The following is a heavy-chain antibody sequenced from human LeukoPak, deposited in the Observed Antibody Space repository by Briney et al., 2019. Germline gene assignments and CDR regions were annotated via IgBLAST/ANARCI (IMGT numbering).Heavy chain of an antibody. D-gene: IGHD4-17*01. CDR3: ARDKAYGDSEDY. CDR1: GFTFSSYW. J-gene: IGHJ4*02. CDR2: INNDASRT. Sequence: GGSLRLSCAASGFTFSSYWMHWVRQAPGKGLVWVSHINNDASRTDYADTVKGRFTISRDNAKNTLYLQMNTLRAEDTAVYYCARDKAYGDSEDYWGQGTLVTVSS. V-gene: IGHV3-74*01.